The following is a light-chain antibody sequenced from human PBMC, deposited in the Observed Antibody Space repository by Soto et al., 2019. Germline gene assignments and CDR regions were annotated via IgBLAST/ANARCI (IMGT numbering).Light chain of an antibody. CDR1: STDGGTYNY. V-gene: IGLV2-8*01. CDR3: SSYAGSNKMI. J-gene: IGLJ2*01. CDR2: EVN. Sequence: QSALTQPPSASGSPGQSITISCTGTSTDGGTYNYVSWYQQHPGKAPKLMIYEVNKRPSGVTDRFSGSKSGNTASLTVSGVQAEDEADYYCSSYAGSNKMIFGGGTKLTVL.